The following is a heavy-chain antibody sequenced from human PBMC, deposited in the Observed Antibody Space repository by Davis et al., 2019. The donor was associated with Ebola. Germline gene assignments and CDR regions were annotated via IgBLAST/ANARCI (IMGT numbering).Heavy chain of an antibody. CDR2: IYPADSDT. D-gene: IGHD1-7*01. J-gene: IGHJ6*02. V-gene: IGHV5-51*01. CDR3: ARQNWNSYYYYGMDV. CDR1: GYYFTDYW. Sequence: GESLKLPCKTSGYYFTDYWLGWVRQMPGKGLEWMGIIYPADSDTIYSPSFQGQVTISADNSISTAYLQWSSLKASDTAMYYCARQNWNSYYYYGMDVWGQGTTVTVSS.